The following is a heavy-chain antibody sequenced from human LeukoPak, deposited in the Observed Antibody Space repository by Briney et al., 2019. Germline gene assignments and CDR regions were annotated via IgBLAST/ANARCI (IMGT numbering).Heavy chain of an antibody. D-gene: IGHD1-26*01. J-gene: IGHJ4*02. CDR3: ATESGSYPFDY. CDR2: INSDGSST. Sequence: GGSLRLSCAASGFTFSSYWMHWVRQAPGKGLVWVSRINSDGSSTSYADSVKGRFTISRDNAKNTLYLQMNSLRAEDTAVYYCATESGSYPFDYWGQGTLVTVSS. V-gene: IGHV3-74*01. CDR1: GFTFSSYW.